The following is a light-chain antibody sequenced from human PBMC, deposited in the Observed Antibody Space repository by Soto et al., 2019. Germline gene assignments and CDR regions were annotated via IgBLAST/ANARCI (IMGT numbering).Light chain of an antibody. CDR3: QHRTSWPPYT. V-gene: IGKV3-11*01. Sequence: EIMLTQSPATLSLSPGERATLSCRASQSISRYLAWYQQKPGQAPRLLIYDASNRATGIPARFSGSGSGKDFTLTISSREPEDFAVFYCQHRTSWPPYTFGQGTKVDI. CDR2: DAS. CDR1: QSISRY. J-gene: IGKJ2*01.